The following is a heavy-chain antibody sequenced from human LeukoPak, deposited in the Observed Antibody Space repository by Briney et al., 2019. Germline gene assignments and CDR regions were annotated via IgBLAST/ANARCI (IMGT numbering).Heavy chain of an antibody. CDR1: GYTFTGYY. J-gene: IGHJ4*02. CDR2: INPNSGGT. V-gene: IGHV1-2*02. Sequence: ASVKVSCKASGYTFTGYYMHWVRQAPGQGLEWVGWINPNSGGTNYAQKFQGRVTMTRDTSISTAYMELSRLRSDDTAVYYCAREHSSSSGKVFDYWGQGTLVTVSS. CDR3: AREHSSSSGKVFDY. D-gene: IGHD6-6*01.